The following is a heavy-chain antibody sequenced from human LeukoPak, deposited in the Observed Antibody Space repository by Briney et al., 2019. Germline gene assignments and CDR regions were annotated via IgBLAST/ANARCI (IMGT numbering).Heavy chain of an antibody. D-gene: IGHD3-10*01. CDR3: ARVYGSGSYYFWFDP. V-gene: IGHV1-69*06. Sequence: GASVKVSCKASGGTFSNYAISWVRQAPGQGLERMGGIIPIFGTANYAQKFQGRVTITADKSTSTAYMELSSLRSEDTAVYYCARVYGSGSYYFWFDPWGQGTLVTVSS. J-gene: IGHJ5*02. CDR1: GGTFSNYA. CDR2: IIPIFGTA.